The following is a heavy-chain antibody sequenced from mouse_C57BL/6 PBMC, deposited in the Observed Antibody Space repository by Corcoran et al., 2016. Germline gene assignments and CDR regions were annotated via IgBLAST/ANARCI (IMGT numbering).Heavy chain of an antibody. CDR2: INTYSGVP. V-gene: IGHV9-3*01. J-gene: IGHJ1*03. CDR3: AREGFTTVVATRYFDV. D-gene: IGHD1-1*01. CDR1: GYTFTTYG. Sequence: QIQLVQPGPELKKPGATVKISCKASGYTFTTYGMSWVKQAPGKGLKWMGWINTYSGVPTYADDFKGRFAFSLETSASTAYLQINNLKNEDTATYFCAREGFTTVVATRYFDVWGTGTTVTVSS.